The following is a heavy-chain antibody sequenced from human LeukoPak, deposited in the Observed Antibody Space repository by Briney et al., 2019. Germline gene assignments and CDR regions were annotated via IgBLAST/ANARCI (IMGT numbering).Heavy chain of an antibody. CDR3: ARDPPRHVQVPCY. V-gene: IGHV3-7*03. CDR1: GFTFGSYW. D-gene: IGHD1-1*01. CDR2: IKQDGSEK. J-gene: IGHJ4*02. Sequence: QSGGSLRLSCATSGFTFGSYWMTWVRQPPGKWLEWVANIKQDGSEKNYVDSVKGRFTISRDNSKNSLYLQMNSLRAEDTAVYYCARDPPRHVQVPCYWGQGTRVTVSS.